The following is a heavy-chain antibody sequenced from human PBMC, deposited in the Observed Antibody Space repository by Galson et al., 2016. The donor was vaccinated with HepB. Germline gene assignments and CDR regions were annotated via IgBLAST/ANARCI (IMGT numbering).Heavy chain of an antibody. CDR2: SRYDGSNK. Sequence: SLRLSCAASGFTFSNYGMHWVRQAPGKGLEWVAVSRYDGSNKNYADSVKGRFTISRDNSNNTLYLQMNSLRAEDTAVYYCARDNAWIGERKYYYYYGLDVWGQGTPVTVSS. V-gene: IGHV3-33*01. CDR3: ARDNAWIGERKYYYYYGLDV. J-gene: IGHJ6*01. D-gene: IGHD3-10*01. CDR1: GFTFSNYG.